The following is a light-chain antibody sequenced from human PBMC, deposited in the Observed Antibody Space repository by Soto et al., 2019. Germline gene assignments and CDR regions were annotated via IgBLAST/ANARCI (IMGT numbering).Light chain of an antibody. CDR2: DVS. J-gene: IGLJ2*01. CDR1: SSDVGGYDH. V-gene: IGLV2-14*03. CDR3: SSYTGISTVV. Sequence: QSVLTQPASVSGSPGQSITISCTGTSSDVGGYDHVSWYQHHPGKAPRLMIYDVSNRPSGVSDRFSGSKSGNTASLTISGLQVEDEADYYCSSYTGISTVVFGGGTKLTVL.